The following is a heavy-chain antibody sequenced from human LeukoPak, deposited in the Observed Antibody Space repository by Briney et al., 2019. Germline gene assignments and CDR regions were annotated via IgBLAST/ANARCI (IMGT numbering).Heavy chain of an antibody. Sequence: WETLSLTCAVSGGSVTSTNWWTWVRQPPGKGLEWIGEVHLDGRTNYNPSLESRLIMSVDLPENHISLKLTSVTAADTAVYYCAREGGFYRPLDYSGQGTLVTVSS. CDR2: VHLDGRT. J-gene: IGHJ4*02. D-gene: IGHD3-3*01. CDR1: GGSVTSTNW. CDR3: AREGGFYRPLDY. V-gene: IGHV4-4*02.